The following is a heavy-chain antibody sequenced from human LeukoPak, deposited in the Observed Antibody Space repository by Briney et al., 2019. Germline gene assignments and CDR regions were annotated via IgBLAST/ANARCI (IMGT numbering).Heavy chain of an antibody. CDR3: AREDGEYDAFDI. Sequence: ASVKVSCKASGYTFTGHYMHWVRQAPGQGLEWMGWINPNSGGTNYAQKFQGRVTMTRDTSISTAYMELSRLRSDDTAVYYCAREDGEYDAFDIWGQGTMVTVSS. D-gene: IGHD2/OR15-2a*01. V-gene: IGHV1-2*02. CDR2: INPNSGGT. CDR1: GYTFTGHY. J-gene: IGHJ3*02.